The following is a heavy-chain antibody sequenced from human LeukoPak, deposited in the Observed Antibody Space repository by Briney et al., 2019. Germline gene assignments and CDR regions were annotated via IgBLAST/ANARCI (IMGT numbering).Heavy chain of an antibody. CDR2: IKASADGGTI. CDR1: GFSFSSYA. J-gene: IGHJ4*02. CDR3: TTTRTY. V-gene: IGHV3-15*07. Sequence: GGSLRLSCSASGFSFSSYAMNWVRQAPGKGLEWVGRIKASADGGTIDYAAPVKGRFIISRDDLKDTLYLQMNSLKTEDTGIYYCTTTRTYWGQGTLVTVSS.